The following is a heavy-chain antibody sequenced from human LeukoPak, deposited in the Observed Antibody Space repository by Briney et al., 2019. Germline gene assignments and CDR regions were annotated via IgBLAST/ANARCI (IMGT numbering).Heavy chain of an antibody. CDR1: GYTFTSYY. CDR3: ARDTVYASGVIDY. CDR2: INPSGGST. D-gene: IGHD2-8*01. Sequence: GASVKVSCKASGYTFTSYYMHWVRQAPGQGLEWMGIINPSGGSTSYAQKLQGRVTMTTDTSTSTAYMELRSLRSDDTAVYYCARDTVYASGVIDYWGQGTLVTVSS. J-gene: IGHJ4*02. V-gene: IGHV1-46*01.